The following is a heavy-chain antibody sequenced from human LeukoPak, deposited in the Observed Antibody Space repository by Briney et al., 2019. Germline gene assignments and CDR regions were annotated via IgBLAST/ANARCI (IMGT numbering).Heavy chain of an antibody. CDR2: ISYDGSNK. D-gene: IGHD6-19*01. CDR3: AGAVAGRRTFDY. V-gene: IGHV3-30*03. CDR1: GFTFSSYG. Sequence: PGGSLRLSCAASGFTFSSYGMHWVRQAPGKGLEWVAVISYDGSNKYYADSVKGRFTISRDNSKNTLYLQMNSLRAEDTAVYYCAGAVAGRRTFDYWGQGALVTVSS. J-gene: IGHJ4*02.